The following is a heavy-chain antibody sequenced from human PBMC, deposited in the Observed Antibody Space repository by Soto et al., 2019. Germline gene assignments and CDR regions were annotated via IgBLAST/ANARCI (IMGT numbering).Heavy chain of an antibody. CDR3: ADFGGSVSG. D-gene: IGHD2-15*01. CDR2: INACNDIV. Sequence: ASEKTACKASGYTMTRYTMSFGRQAPGQRLEWLGLINACNDIVKYSQKFLGRVSITCDTSATTAYMELSGLRSEVSSVYCCADFGGSVSGWGQGTLVTVSS. V-gene: IGHV1-3*01. J-gene: IGHJ4*02. CDR1: GYTMTRYT.